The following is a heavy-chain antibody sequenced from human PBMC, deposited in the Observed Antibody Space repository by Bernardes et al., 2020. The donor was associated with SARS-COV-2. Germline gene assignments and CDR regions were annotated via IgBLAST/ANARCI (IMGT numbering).Heavy chain of an antibody. CDR2: INPNSGGT. V-gene: IGHV1-2*04. J-gene: IGHJ6*02. D-gene: IGHD3-10*01. Sequence: ASVKVSCKASGYTFTGYYMHWVRQAPGQGLEWMGWINPNSGGTNYAQKFQGWVTMTRDTSISTAYMELSRLRSDDTAVYYCARDKPPGVRVYYYYGMDVWGQGTTVTVSS. CDR1: GYTFTGYY. CDR3: ARDKPPGVRVYYYYGMDV.